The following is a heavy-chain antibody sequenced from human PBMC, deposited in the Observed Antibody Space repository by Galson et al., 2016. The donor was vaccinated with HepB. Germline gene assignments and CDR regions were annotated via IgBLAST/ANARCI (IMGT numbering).Heavy chain of an antibody. Sequence: SETLSLTCTVVGGSITSVGYYWIWIRQPPGKGLEWIGEISHSGGTNYNSSLSSRVTILVDTSGNQFSLRLNSVTAADTAVYFCARREYGDGPFDSRGQGTLVTVSS. V-gene: IGHV4-34*01. CDR2: ISHSGGT. CDR3: ARREYGDGPFDS. D-gene: IGHD4-17*01. CDR1: GGSITSVGYY. J-gene: IGHJ4*02.